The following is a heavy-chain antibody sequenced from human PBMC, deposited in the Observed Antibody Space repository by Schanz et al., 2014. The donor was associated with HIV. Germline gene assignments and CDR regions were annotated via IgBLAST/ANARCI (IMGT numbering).Heavy chain of an antibody. Sequence: EVQLLESGGGLVQPGGSLRLSCAASGFTFSSLGMSWVRQAPGEGLEWISYISGSSSTIYYAGSVKGRFTISRDNAKNSLFLQMNSLKDDDTAVYYCAREAYYFDFWNGQYYYYGLDVWGQGTTVTVSS. J-gene: IGHJ6*02. CDR2: ISGSSSTI. CDR1: GFTFSSLG. CDR3: AREAYYFDFWNGQYYYYGLDV. V-gene: IGHV3-48*02. D-gene: IGHD3-3*01.